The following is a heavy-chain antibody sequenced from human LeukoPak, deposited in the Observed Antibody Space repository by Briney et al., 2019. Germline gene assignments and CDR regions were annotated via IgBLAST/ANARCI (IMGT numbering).Heavy chain of an antibody. CDR1: EYSISNTYY. CDR2: IHLRGRA. V-gene: IGHV4-38-2*02. J-gene: IGHJ4*02. D-gene: IGHD3-3*01. CDR3: AREGPIQFLEQIDF. Sequence: PSETLSLTCTVSEYSISNTYYWGWIRQPPGKGLEWIGNIHLRGRAYYNPSLKSRVSISIDTSKNQFSLKLTSLNAADTAVYYCAREGPIQFLEQIDFWGQGSLVTVSS.